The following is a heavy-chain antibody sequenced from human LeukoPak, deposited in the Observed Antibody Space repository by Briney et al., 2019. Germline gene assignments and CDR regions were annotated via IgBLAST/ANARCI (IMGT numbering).Heavy chain of an antibody. CDR3: ARGQYYYGSGSYYPNDYYHNMDV. D-gene: IGHD3-10*01. Sequence: GSSVKVSCKASGGTFSNYVISWVRQAPGQGLEWMGGIIPIFGTANYAQKFQGRVTITADESTSTAYMEVSSLRSEDTAVYYCARGQYYYGSGSYYPNDYYHNMDVWGKGTTVTVSS. V-gene: IGHV1-69*01. J-gene: IGHJ6*03. CDR1: GGTFSNYV. CDR2: IIPIFGTA.